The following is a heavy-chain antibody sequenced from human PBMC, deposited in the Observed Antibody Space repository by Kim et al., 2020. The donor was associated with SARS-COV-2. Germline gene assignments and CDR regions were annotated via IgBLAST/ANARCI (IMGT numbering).Heavy chain of an antibody. J-gene: IGHJ3*02. V-gene: IGHV4-34*01. CDR3: ASYQKGAAGRSHDAFDI. CDR2: INHSGST. D-gene: IGHD6-19*01. Sequence: SETLSLTCAVYGGSFSGYYWSWIRQPPGKGLEWIGEINHSGSTNYNPSLKSRVTISVDTSKNQFSLKLSSVTAADTAVYYCASYQKGAAGRSHDAFDIWGQGTMVTVSS. CDR1: GGSFSGYY.